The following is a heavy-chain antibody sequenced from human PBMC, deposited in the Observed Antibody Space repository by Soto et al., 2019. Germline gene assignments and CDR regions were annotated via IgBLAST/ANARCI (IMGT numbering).Heavy chain of an antibody. CDR3: ARVMDVVVPAAIPHYYYGMGV. V-gene: IGHV1-69*13. Sequence: ASVKVSCKASGGTFSSYAISWVRQAPGQGLEWMGGIIPIFGTANYAQKFQGRVTITADESTSTAYMELSSLRSGDTAVYYCARVMDVVVPAAIPHYYYGMGVWGQGTTVTVSS. CDR1: GGTFSSYA. J-gene: IGHJ6*02. D-gene: IGHD2-2*01. CDR2: IIPIFGTA.